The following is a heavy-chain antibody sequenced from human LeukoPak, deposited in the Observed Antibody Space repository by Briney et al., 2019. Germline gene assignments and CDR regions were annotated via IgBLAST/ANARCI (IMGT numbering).Heavy chain of an antibody. D-gene: IGHD3-10*01. CDR3: AKGTLYYGSGSYPRY. J-gene: IGHJ4*02. CDR1: GFTFSSYA. CDR2: ISDSGGST. V-gene: IGHV3-23*01. Sequence: GRSLRLSCAASGFTFSSYAMHWVRQAPGKGLEWVSTISDSGGSTYYADSVKGRFTISRDNSKNTLYLQMNSLRAEDTAVYYCAKGTLYYGSGSYPRYWGQGTLVTVSS.